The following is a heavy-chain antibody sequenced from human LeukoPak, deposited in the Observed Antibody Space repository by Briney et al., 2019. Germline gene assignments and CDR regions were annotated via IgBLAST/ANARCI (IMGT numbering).Heavy chain of an antibody. J-gene: IGHJ4*02. Sequence: SETLSLTCTVSGGSISSGGYSWSWIRQPPGKGLEWIGYIYHSGSTYYNPSLKSRVTISVDRSKNQFSLKLSSVTAADTAVYYCARGVGTCYYGSYYFDYWGQGTLVTVSS. D-gene: IGHD3-10*01. CDR2: IYHSGST. V-gene: IGHV4-30-2*01. CDR1: GGSISSGGYS. CDR3: ARGVGTCYYGSYYFDY.